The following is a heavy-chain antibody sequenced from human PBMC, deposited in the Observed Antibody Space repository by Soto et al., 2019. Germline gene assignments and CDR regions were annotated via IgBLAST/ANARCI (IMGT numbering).Heavy chain of an antibody. V-gene: IGHV1-69*13. CDR3: ARDLGGCSAGSCRHNWFDP. D-gene: IGHD2-15*01. CDR1: GGTFSSYA. CDR2: IIPMYGKA. J-gene: IGHJ5*02. Sequence: SVKISCKASGGTFSSYAISWVRQAPGQGLEWMGGIIPMYGKANYAQNFQDRVTITADESTRTAYMELNSLRSEDTAVYYCARDLGGCSAGSCRHNWFDPWGEGTLVTVSS.